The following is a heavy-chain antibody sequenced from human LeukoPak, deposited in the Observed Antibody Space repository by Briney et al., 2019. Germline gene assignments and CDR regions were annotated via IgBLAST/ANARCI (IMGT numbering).Heavy chain of an antibody. D-gene: IGHD1-26*01. V-gene: IGHV3-23*01. J-gene: IGHJ4*02. Sequence: PGRSLRLSWAASGFTFSSYGMSWVRQAAGKGLEWVSAISGSGGSTYYADSVKGRFTISRDNSKNTLYLQMNSLRAEDTAVYYCAKGSGSYLSPLYYFDYWGQGTLVTVSS. CDR1: GFTFSSYG. CDR2: ISGSGGST. CDR3: AKGSGSYLSPLYYFDY.